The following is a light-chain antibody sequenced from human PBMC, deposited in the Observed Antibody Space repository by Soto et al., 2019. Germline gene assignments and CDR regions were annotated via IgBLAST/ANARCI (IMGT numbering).Light chain of an antibody. CDR3: GAWDGGLSAFV. CDR2: DNN. J-gene: IGLJ1*01. V-gene: IGLV1-51*01. Sequence: QSALTQPPSVSAAPGRTVTISCSGSSSNIGNSFVSWYQQLPGTAPRLLIYDNNERPSGIPDRFSGSKSGTSATLDITGLQTGDEADYYCGAWDGGLSAFVFGTGTKVTVL. CDR1: SSNIGNSF.